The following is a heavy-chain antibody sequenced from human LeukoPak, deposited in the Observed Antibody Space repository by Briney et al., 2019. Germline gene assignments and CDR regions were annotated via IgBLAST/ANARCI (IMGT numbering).Heavy chain of an antibody. CDR1: GFTFSSYW. CDR3: ARGSSIAVAGISYNY. Sequence: GGSLRLSCAASGFTFSSYWMSWVRQAPGKGLEWVANIKQDGSEKYYVDSVKGRFTISRDNAKNSLYLQMNSLRAEDTAVYYCARGSSIAVAGISYNYWGQGTLVTVSP. CDR2: IKQDGSEK. J-gene: IGHJ4*02. V-gene: IGHV3-7*01. D-gene: IGHD6-19*01.